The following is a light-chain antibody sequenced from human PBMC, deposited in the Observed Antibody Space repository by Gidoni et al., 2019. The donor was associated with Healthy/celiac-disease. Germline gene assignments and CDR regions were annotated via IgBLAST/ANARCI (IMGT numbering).Light chain of an antibody. CDR2: AAS. V-gene: IGKV1-8*01. J-gene: IGKJ3*01. CDR1: QGIRSY. CDR3: QQYYSYPLT. Sequence: AIRMTQSPSSFSASTGDRVTITCRASQGIRSYLAWYQKKPGKAPKLLSYAASTFQSGVPSRFSGSGSGTDFTLTISCLQSEDFATYYCQQYYSYPLTFGPGTKVDIK.